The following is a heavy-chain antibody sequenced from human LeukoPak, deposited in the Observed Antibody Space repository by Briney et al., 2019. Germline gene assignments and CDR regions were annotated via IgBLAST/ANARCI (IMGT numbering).Heavy chain of an antibody. V-gene: IGHV3-21*01. Sequence: GGSLRLSCAASGFTFSSYSMSWVRQAPGKGLEWVSSITSSSSYIYYADSVKGRFTISRDNSKNTLYLQMNSLRAEDTAVYYCAILTVTTARGDNWFDPWGQGTLVTVSS. D-gene: IGHD4-17*01. CDR3: AILTVTTARGDNWFDP. CDR1: GFTFSSYS. CDR2: ITSSSSYI. J-gene: IGHJ5*02.